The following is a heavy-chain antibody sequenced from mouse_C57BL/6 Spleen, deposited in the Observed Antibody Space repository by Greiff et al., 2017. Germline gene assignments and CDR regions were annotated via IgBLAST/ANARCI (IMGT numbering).Heavy chain of an antibody. CDR3: ARGDGSSFYWAMDY. V-gene: IGHV1-64*01. CDR1: GYTFTSYW. J-gene: IGHJ4*01. Sequence: QVQLQQPGAELVKPGASVKLSCKASGYTFTSYWMHWVKQRPGQGLEWIGMIHPNSGSTNYNEKFKSKATLTVDKSSSTAYMQLSSLTSEDSAVYYCARGDGSSFYWAMDYWGQGTSVTVSS. D-gene: IGHD1-1*01. CDR2: IHPNSGST.